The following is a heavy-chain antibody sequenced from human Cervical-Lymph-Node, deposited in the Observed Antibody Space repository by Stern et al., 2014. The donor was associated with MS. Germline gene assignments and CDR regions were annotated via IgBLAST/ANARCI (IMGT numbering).Heavy chain of an antibody. CDR2: IWYDGSNK. CDR1: GFTFSSYG. D-gene: IGHD2-15*01. J-gene: IGHJ4*02. CDR3: ARDGYCSGGSCYSYFDY. Sequence: DQLVESGGGVVQPGRSLRLSCAASGFTFSSYGMYWVRQAPGKGLEWVAVIWYDGSNKYYADSVKGRFTISRDNSKNTLYLQMKSLRAEDTAVYYCARDGYCSGGSCYSYFDYWGQGTLVTVSS. V-gene: IGHV3-33*01.